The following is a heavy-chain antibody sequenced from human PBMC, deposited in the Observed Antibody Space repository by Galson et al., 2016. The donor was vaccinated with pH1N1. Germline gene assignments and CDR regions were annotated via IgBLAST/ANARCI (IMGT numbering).Heavy chain of an antibody. J-gene: IGHJ4*02. CDR3: ARDLKFGVIGD. CDR2: ITPIFGSA. V-gene: IGHV1-69*05. Sequence: SVKVSCKASGGSFTNYAINWVRQAPGQGLEWMGGITPIFGSADLASKFQDRVTITTDESTNTAYMEMTSLRFEDTADYYCARDLKFGVIGDWGQGTLVTVSS. CDR1: GGSFTNYA. D-gene: IGHD3-16*01.